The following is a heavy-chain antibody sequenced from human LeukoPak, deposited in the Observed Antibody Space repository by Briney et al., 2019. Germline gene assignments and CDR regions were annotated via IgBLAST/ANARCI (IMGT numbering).Heavy chain of an antibody. CDR2: IHHSGTT. J-gene: IGHJ4*02. D-gene: IGHD4-17*01. Sequence: SETLSLTCGVSGYSITSGYFWGWIRQPPGKGLEWIGSIHHSGTTYYNPSLKSRVTISVDTSKNQFSLKLSSVTAADTAVYYCARPPDSSDYGAAFDFWGQGILVTVSS. CDR1: GYSITSGYF. V-gene: IGHV4-38-2*01. CDR3: ARPPDSSDYGAAFDF.